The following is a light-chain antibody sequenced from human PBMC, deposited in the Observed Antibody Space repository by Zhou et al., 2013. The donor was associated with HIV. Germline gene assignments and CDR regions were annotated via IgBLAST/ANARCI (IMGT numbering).Light chain of an antibody. CDR1: QDIGNH. CDR2: AVS. Sequence: DIQMTQSPSSLSASIGDRVTITCRASQDIGNHVHWYQQKPGTAPKLLIYAVSNLFSGVPSRFSGGGSETEFSLTISSLQRDDFATYYCQQAYDPPRTFGQGTEGGHQT. CDR3: QQAYDPPRT. V-gene: IGKV1-39*01. J-gene: IGKJ1*01.